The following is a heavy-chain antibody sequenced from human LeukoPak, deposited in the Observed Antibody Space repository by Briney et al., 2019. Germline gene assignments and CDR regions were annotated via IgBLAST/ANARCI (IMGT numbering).Heavy chain of an antibody. CDR1: GGSISSYY. D-gene: IGHD1-26*01. V-gene: IGHV4-59*01. CDR2: IYYSGST. Sequence: KPSETLSLTCTVSGGSISSYYWSWIRQPPGKGLEWIGYIYYSGSTNYNPSLKSRVTISVDTSKNQFSLKLSSVTAADTAVYYCARGYGSYYNYFQHWGQGTLVTVSS. J-gene: IGHJ1*01. CDR3: ARGYGSYYNYFQH.